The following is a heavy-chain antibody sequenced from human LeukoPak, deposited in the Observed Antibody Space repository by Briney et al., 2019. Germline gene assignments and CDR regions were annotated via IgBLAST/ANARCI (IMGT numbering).Heavy chain of an antibody. V-gene: IGHV1-8*01. J-gene: IGHJ4*02. CDR3: ARGTSRIVFDY. D-gene: IGHD2-15*01. Sequence: GASVKVSCKASGYTFTSYGINWVRQATGQGLEWMGWMNPNSGNTGYAQKFQGRVTMTRNTSISTAYMGLSSLRSEDTAVYYCARGTSRIVFDYWGQGTLVTVSS. CDR2: MNPNSGNT. CDR1: GYTFTSYG.